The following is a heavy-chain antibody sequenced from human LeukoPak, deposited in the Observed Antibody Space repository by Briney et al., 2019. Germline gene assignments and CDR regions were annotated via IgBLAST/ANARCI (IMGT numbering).Heavy chain of an antibody. CDR3: AREHGQLGH. V-gene: IGHV3-23*01. CDR2: IGGSGSST. Sequence: GGSLRLSCAASGFTFNSYAMSWVRQAPGKGLEWVSAIGGSGSSTYYTDSVKGRFTISRDNSKNTLYLQMNSLTAEDTAVYYCAREHGQLGHWGQGTLVTVSS. CDR1: GFTFNSYA. D-gene: IGHD6-6*01. J-gene: IGHJ4*02.